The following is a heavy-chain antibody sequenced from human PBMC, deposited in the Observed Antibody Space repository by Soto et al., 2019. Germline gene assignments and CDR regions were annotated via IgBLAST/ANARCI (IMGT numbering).Heavy chain of an antibody. D-gene: IGHD3-3*01. Sequence: SETLSLTCAVYGGSVNGYYWNWIRQPPGKGLEWIGEINHTGGTHYNPSLKRRVTMSVDTSKNQFSLRLSSVTAADTAIYYCATRITVFGLLIPPFDPWGQGTQVTVSS. CDR1: GGSVNGYY. V-gene: IGHV4-34*01. CDR2: INHTGGT. J-gene: IGHJ5*02. CDR3: ATRITVFGLLIPPFDP.